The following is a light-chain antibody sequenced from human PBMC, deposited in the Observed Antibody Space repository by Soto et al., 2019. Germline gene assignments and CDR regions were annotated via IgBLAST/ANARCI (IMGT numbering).Light chain of an antibody. Sequence: DIQMTQSPSSLSASLGDSVTITCRASQDIKKFLAWYRQRPGEVPKVLIYAASSLRPGVPTRFSGNGSGTDFTFTINSLQPEDVATYYCQKYDRAPATFGQGTKVDVK. V-gene: IGKV1-27*01. CDR1: QDIKKF. CDR2: AAS. CDR3: QKYDRAPAT. J-gene: IGKJ1*01.